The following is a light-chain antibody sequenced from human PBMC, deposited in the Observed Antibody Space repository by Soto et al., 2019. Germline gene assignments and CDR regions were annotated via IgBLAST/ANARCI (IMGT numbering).Light chain of an antibody. CDR1: SSDVGGYNY. V-gene: IGLV2-14*01. Sequence: QSALTQPASVSGSPGQSITISCTGTSSDVGGYNYVSWYQQHPGKAPKLMIYEVSNRPSGVSNRFSGSKSGNTASLTISGLQAEDAADYYCSSNTSSSTSLLVFGGGTKLTVL. CDR2: EVS. CDR3: SSNTSSSTSLLV. J-gene: IGLJ3*02.